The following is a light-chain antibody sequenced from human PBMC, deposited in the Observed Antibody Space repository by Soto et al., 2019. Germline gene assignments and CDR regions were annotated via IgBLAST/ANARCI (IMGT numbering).Light chain of an antibody. CDR2: LGS. Sequence: MMTKSTFSLPVTPREPAFTSCRPNQSLLHSNGYNYLDWYLQKPGQSPQLLIYLGSNRASGVPDRFSGSGSGTDFTLKISRVEAEDVGVYYCMQGTRCPSSFGQGTRLEIK. CDR1: QSLLHSNGYNY. CDR3: MQGTRCPSS. V-gene: IGKV2-28*01. J-gene: IGKJ5*01.